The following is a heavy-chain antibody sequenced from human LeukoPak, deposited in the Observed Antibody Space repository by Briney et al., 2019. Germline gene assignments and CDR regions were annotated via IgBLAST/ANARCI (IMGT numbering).Heavy chain of an antibody. D-gene: IGHD4-17*01. V-gene: IGHV4-59*01. J-gene: IGHJ4*02. CDR3: ARERSLRGVQYYFDY. CDR1: GGSISSYY. CDR2: IYYSGST. Sequence: ASETLSLTCTVSGGSISSYYWSWIRQPPGKGLEWIGYIYYSGSTNSNPSLKSRVTISVDTSKNQFSLKLSSVTAADTAVYYCARERSLRGVQYYFDYWGQGTLVTVSS.